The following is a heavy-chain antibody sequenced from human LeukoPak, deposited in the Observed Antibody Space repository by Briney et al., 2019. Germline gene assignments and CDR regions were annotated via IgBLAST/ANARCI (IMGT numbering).Heavy chain of an antibody. CDR3: ARDARVYGGFVGWFDP. CDR2: IYYSGST. Sequence: PSETLSLTCALSGGSISSYYWSWIRQPPGKGLEWIGYIYYSGSTNYNPSLKSRVTISVDTSKNQFSLKLSSVTAADTAVYYCARDARVYGGFVGWFDPWGQGTLVTVSS. V-gene: IGHV4-59*01. J-gene: IGHJ5*02. D-gene: IGHD4-23*01. CDR1: GGSISSYY.